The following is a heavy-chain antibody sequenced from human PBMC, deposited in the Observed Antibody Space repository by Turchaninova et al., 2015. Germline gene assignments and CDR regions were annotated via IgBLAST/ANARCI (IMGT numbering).Heavy chain of an antibody. CDR3: ARGLRSCNNVRCHLNWFDP. D-gene: IGHD2-8*01. Sequence: VESGGGLVNPGGSLRLSCTASGLTFSGYSVNWVRQAPGKGLEWVSAISHSSNYKYYADTVNGRFTISRDNAKNSLYLQMDNMGAEDTAVYYCARGLRSCNNVRCHLNWFDPWGQGTLVIVSS. CDR1: GLTFSGYS. CDR2: ISHSSNYK. J-gene: IGHJ5*02. V-gene: IGHV3-21*01.